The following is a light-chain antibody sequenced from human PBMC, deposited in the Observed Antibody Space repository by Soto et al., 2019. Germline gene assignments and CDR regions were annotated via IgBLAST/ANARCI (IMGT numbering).Light chain of an antibody. J-gene: IGLJ3*02. CDR1: SSNIGSNT. CDR3: ATWDDSLTGLV. V-gene: IGLV1-44*01. CDR2: SNN. Sequence: QSVLTQPPSTPGTPGQRVTISCSGGSSNIGSNTVNWYQLLPGTAPKLLIYSNNQRPSGVPDRFSGSRSGTSASLAISGLQSEDESEFYCATWDDSLTGLVFGGGTKVTVL.